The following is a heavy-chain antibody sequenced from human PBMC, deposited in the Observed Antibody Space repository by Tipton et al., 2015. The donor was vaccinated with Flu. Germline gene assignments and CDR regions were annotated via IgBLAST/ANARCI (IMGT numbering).Heavy chain of an antibody. Sequence: TLSLTCSVSGASVGSPYCWGWVRQPPGKGLEWIGNICPGSPYYNPSLRSRVTMSIDRSNVQFSLRLTSVTAADTAVYFCARHPTEGQQWLWFDPWGRGAPVTVSS. CDR2: ICPGSP. J-gene: IGHJ5*02. D-gene: IGHD6-19*01. CDR1: GASVGSPYC. V-gene: IGHV4-38-2*01. CDR3: ARHPTEGQQWLWFDP.